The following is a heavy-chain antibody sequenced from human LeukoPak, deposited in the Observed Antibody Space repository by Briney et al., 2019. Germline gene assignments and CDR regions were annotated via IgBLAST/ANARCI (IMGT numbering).Heavy chain of an antibody. J-gene: IGHJ4*02. Sequence: SGTLSLTCAVSGGSISSSNWWSWVRQPPGKGLEWIGEIYHSGSTNYNPSLKSRVTISVDKSKNQFSLKLSSVTAADTAVYYCARDEGPGDHYFDYWGQGTLVTVSS. CDR2: IYHSGST. V-gene: IGHV4-4*02. CDR1: GGSISSSNW. CDR3: ARDEGPGDHYFDY.